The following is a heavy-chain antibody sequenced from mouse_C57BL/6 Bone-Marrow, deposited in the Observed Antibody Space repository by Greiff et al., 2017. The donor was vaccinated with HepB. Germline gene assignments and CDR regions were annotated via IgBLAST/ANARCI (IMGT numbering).Heavy chain of an antibody. CDR3: TRYGLIYYDYDDYFYY. CDR1: GYTFTDYE. D-gene: IGHD2-4*01. J-gene: IGHJ2*01. Sequence: QVQLQQSGAELVRPGASVTLSCKASGYTFTDYEMHWVKQTPVHGLEWIGAIDPETGGTAYNQKFKGKAILTADKSSSTAYMELRSLTSEDSAVYYCTRYGLIYYDYDDYFYYWGQGTTLTVSS. V-gene: IGHV1-15*01. CDR2: IDPETGGT.